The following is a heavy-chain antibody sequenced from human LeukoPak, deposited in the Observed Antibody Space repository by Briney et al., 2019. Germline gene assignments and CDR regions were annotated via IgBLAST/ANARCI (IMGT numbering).Heavy chain of an antibody. Sequence: PGGSLRDTCAASGFTFSSYWMSWVRQAPGKGLEWVANIKQEGSEKYYVDSVKGRFTISRDNAKNSLYLQMNSLRAEDTAVYYCARDPSHMAVWGKGTMVTVSS. V-gene: IGHV3-7*01. J-gene: IGHJ6*03. CDR2: IKQEGSEK. CDR1: GFTFSSYW. CDR3: ARDPSHMAV.